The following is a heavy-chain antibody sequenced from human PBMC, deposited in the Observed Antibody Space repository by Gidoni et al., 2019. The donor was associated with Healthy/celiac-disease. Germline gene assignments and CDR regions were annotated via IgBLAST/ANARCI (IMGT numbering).Heavy chain of an antibody. CDR3: ARRRYYYDSSGYSYFDY. V-gene: IGHV4-34*01. Sequence: QVQLPQWGAGLLKTSETLSLTCAVYGGSFSGYYWSWIRQPPGKGLEWSGEINHSGSTNYNPSLKSRVTISVDTSKNQFSLKLSSVTAADTAVYYWARRRYYYDSSGYSYFDYWGQGTLVTVSS. CDR1: GGSFSGYY. CDR2: INHSGST. D-gene: IGHD3-22*01. J-gene: IGHJ4*02.